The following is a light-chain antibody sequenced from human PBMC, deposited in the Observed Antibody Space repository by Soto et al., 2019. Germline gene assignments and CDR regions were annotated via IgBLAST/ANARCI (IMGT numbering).Light chain of an antibody. CDR1: QSISSW. CDR2: KAS. Sequence: DIQMTQSPSTLSASIGDRVTITCRASQSISSWLTWYQQKPGKAPKLVIYKASTLESGVPSRFSGSGSGTEFTLTISSLQPDDFATYYCQHYNSYSEAFGQGTKVDI. CDR3: QHYNSYSEA. V-gene: IGKV1-5*03. J-gene: IGKJ1*01.